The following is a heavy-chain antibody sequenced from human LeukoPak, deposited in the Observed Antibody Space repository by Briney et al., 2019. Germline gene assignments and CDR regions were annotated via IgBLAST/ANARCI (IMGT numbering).Heavy chain of an antibody. Sequence: SETLSLTCTVSGGSISSYYWSWIRQPPGKGLEWIGHIYNSGSTNYNASLKSRVTISVDTSKYQFSLRLSSVTAADTAVYYCARLSQPFTTIVWFDPWGQGTLVTVSS. D-gene: IGHD1-26*01. J-gene: IGHJ5*02. CDR1: GGSISSYY. CDR3: ARLSQPFTTIVWFDP. CDR2: IYNSGST. V-gene: IGHV4-59*08.